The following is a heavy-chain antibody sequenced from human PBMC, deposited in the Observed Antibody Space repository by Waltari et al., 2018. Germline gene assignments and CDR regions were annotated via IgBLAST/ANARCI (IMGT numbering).Heavy chain of an antibody. Sequence: EVQLVESGGDLVQPGGSLRLSFAASGFTFSRSWMTWVRQAPGKGLEWVGNIQQNGSEKWYADSVRGRFTISRDNAMNSLYLQMNSLRVEDTAVYYCARDLVATPPWGQGTLVTVSS. V-gene: IGHV3-7*01. D-gene: IGHD2-21*02. CDR1: GFTFSRSW. CDR3: ARDLVATPP. J-gene: IGHJ5*02. CDR2: IQQNGSEK.